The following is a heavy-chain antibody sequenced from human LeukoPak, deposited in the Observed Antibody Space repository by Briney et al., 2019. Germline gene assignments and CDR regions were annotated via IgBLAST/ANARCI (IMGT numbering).Heavy chain of an antibody. CDR1: GFSVSDTY. V-gene: IGHV3-66*01. D-gene: IGHD1-26*01. CDR2: LYSGGST. Sequence: GGSLRLSCAASGFSVSDTYMSWVRQAPGKGLEWVSLLYSGGSTHYVDSVKGRFTISRDKSKNMLSLQMNSLRAGDTAVYYCARGKSGIYTRPFDYWGQGTLVTVSS. CDR3: ARGKSGIYTRPFDY. J-gene: IGHJ4*02.